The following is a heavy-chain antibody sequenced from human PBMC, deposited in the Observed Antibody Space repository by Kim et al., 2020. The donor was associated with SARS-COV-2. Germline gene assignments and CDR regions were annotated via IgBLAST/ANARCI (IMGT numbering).Heavy chain of an antibody. J-gene: IGHJ6*02. Sequence: SETLSLTCAVYGGSFSGYYWSWIRQPPGKGLEWIGEINHSGSTNYNPSLKSRVTISVDTSKNQFSLKLSSVTAADTAVYYCARGLGYCTNGVCYHYYGMDVWGQGTTVTVSS. CDR2: INHSGST. CDR3: ARGLGYCTNGVCYHYYGMDV. CDR1: GGSFSGYY. D-gene: IGHD2-8*01. V-gene: IGHV4-34*01.